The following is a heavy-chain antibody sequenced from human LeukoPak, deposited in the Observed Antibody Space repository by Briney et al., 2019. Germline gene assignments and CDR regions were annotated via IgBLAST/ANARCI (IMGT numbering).Heavy chain of an antibody. CDR3: ARDFISGSGPFDY. CDR1: GFTFSNYA. CDR2: ITGGRST. D-gene: IGHD6-19*01. V-gene: IGHV3-23*01. Sequence: GGSLRLSCAASGFTFSNYAMSWVRQAPGKGLEWISGITGGRSTYYADSVKGRFTISRDNSKNTLYLQMNSLRAEDTAVYYCARDFISGSGPFDYWGQGTLVTVSS. J-gene: IGHJ4*02.